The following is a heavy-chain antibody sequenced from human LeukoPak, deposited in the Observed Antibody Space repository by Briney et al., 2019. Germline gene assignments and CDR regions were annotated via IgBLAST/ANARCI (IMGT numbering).Heavy chain of an antibody. V-gene: IGHV3-7*02. CDR1: GLRFPSYW. Sequence: GLSLTLSCTASGLRFPSYWMPWVGQARVQGLEWVANIEPDGSDEHYVDSVKGRFTISRDNAKNSVYLQMNSLRAEDTAVYYCAAGRNDDDYWGPGTLVTVSS. CDR2: IEPDGSDE. CDR3: AAGRNDDDY. J-gene: IGHJ4*02. D-gene: IGHD1-1*01.